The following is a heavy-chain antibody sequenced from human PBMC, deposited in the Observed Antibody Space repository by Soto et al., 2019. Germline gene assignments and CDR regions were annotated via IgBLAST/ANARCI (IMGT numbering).Heavy chain of an antibody. J-gene: IGHJ4*02. CDR3: ATTISAVGGYYFDY. D-gene: IGHD6-13*01. CDR1: GFTFSSYA. CDR2: INNNGGIT. Sequence: EVQLVESGGGLVQPGGSLRLSCAASGFTFSSYAMHWVRQAPGKGLEYVSTINNNGGITYYANSVKGRFTISRDNSKNTLYHQMGSLRAEVMAVYYCATTISAVGGYYFDYWGQGTLVTVSS. V-gene: IGHV3-64*01.